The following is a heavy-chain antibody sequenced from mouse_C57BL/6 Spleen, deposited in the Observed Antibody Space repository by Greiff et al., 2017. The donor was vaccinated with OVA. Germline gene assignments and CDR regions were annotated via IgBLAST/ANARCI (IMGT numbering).Heavy chain of an antibody. J-gene: IGHJ3*01. CDR1: GYTFTSYW. Sequence: VKLQQPGAELVKPGASVKLSCKASGYTFTSYWMHWVKQRPGQGLEWIGMIHPNSGSTNYNEKFKSKATLTVDKSSSTAYMQLSSLTSEDSAVYYCARERIYDGYYAAYWGQGTLVTVSA. V-gene: IGHV1-64*01. D-gene: IGHD2-3*01. CDR3: ARERIYDGYYAAY. CDR2: IHPNSGST.